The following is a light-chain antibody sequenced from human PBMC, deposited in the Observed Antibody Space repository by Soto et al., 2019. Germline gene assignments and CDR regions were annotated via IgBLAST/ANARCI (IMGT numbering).Light chain of an antibody. Sequence: VIWMTQSPSLLSASTGDRVTISCRMSQGIRSYLAWYQQKPGKAPELLIYAASTLQSGVPSRFSGSGSGTDFTLSISCLQSEDFAPYYCQQYYSFPLTFGEGPRWRSN. CDR1: QGIRSY. CDR3: QQYYSFPLT. J-gene: IGKJ4*01. CDR2: AAS. V-gene: IGKV1D-8*01.